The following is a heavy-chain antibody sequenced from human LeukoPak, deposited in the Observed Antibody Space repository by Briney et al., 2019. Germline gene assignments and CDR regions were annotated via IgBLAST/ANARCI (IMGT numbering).Heavy chain of an antibody. CDR2: IYSGGST. CDR1: EFPVGSHY. D-gene: IGHD6-13*01. V-gene: IGHV3-66*04. CDR3: ARRSSSSLAYFDY. Sequence: GGSLTLSCAASEFPVGSHYMTWLRQAPGKGLEWVSLIYSGGSTYYADSVKGRFTISRDNSKDTLHLQMSSLRAEDTAVYYCARRSSSSLAYFDYWGQGTLVTVSS. J-gene: IGHJ4*02.